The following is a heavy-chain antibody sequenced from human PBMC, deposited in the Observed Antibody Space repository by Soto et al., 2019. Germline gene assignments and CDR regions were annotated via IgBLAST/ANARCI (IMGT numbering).Heavy chain of an antibody. J-gene: IGHJ3*02. V-gene: IGHV3-13*01. CDR1: GFTFSSYW. CDR3: ARAGYSGYDYGGDAFDI. CDR2: IGTAGDT. Sequence: GGSLRLSCAASGFTFSSYWMSWVRQATGKGLEWVSAIGTAGDTYYPGSVKGRFTISRENAKNSLYLQMNSLRAGDTAVYYCARAGYSGYDYGGDAFDIWGKGTMVTVSS. D-gene: IGHD5-12*01.